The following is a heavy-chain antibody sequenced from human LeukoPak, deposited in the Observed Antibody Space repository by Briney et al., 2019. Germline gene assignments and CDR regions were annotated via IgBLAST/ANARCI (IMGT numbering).Heavy chain of an antibody. J-gene: IGHJ4*02. CDR1: GGSISSYY. D-gene: IGHD6-13*01. CDR3: ARGRGSSWYYFDY. V-gene: IGHV4-4*07. Sequence: PSETLSLTCTVSGGSISSYYWSWIRQPAGKGLEWIGRIYTSGSTNYNPSLRGRVTMSVDTSKNQFSLQPSSVTAADTAVYYCARGRGSSWYYFDYWGQGTLVTVSS. CDR2: IYTSGST.